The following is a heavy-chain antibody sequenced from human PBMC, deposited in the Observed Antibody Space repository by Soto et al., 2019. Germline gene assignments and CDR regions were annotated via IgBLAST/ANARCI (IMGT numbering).Heavy chain of an antibody. D-gene: IGHD2-2*01. CDR3: ARSQGSSTSLEIYYYYYYGMEV. CDR2: IIPISETT. V-gene: IGHV1-69*01. Sequence: QVQLVQSGAEVKKPGSSVKVSCKASGGTFSSYAISWVRQAPGQGLEWMGGIIPISETTNYAQKFQGRVTITADESKSTAYMELRSLRSEDTAVYYCARSQGSSTSLEIYYYYYYGMEVCVQGPKVTVSS. J-gene: IGHJ6*02. CDR1: GGTFSSYA.